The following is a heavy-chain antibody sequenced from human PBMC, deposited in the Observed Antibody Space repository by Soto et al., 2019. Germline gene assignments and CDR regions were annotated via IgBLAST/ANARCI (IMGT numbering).Heavy chain of an antibody. Sequence: EVQLVESGGGLVQPGGSLRLSCAASGFTFSSYWMSWVRQAPGKGLEWVANIKQDGSEKYYVDSVKGRFTISRDNAKNSLYLQMNSLRAEDTAVYYCARDQLWAYYYYYYGMDVWGQGTTVTVSS. V-gene: IGHV3-7*01. CDR2: IKQDGSEK. CDR3: ARDQLWAYYYYYYGMDV. D-gene: IGHD5-18*01. CDR1: GFTFSSYW. J-gene: IGHJ6*02.